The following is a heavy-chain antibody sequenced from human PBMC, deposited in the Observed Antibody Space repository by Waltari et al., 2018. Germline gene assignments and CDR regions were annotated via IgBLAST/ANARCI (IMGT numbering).Heavy chain of an antibody. CDR1: GGSFSGYY. V-gene: IGHV4-34*01. CDR3: ARGLRIAARPGGRSAFDI. CDR2: INHSGSP. D-gene: IGHD6-6*01. Sequence: QVQLQQWGAGLLKPSETLSLTCAVYGGSFSGYYWSWIRQPPGKGLEWIGEINHSGSPNYNPSLNSRVTISVDTSKNQFSLKLSSVTAADTAVYYCARGLRIAARPGGRSAFDIWGQGTMVTVSS. J-gene: IGHJ3*02.